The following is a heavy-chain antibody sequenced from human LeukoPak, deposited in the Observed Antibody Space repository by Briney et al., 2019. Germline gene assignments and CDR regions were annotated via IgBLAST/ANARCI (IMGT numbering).Heavy chain of an antibody. CDR3: AKDSLTRQWLADY. V-gene: IGHV3-23*01. CDR1: GFTFSNYA. D-gene: IGHD6-19*01. Sequence: GSLRLSCAASGFTFSNYAMSWVRQAPGKGLEWVSGISGSGGSANYADSVKGRFTISRNNFKNTLFLQMNSLRADDTAVYFCAKDSLTRQWLADYWGQGTLVTVSS. CDR2: ISGSGGSA. J-gene: IGHJ4*02.